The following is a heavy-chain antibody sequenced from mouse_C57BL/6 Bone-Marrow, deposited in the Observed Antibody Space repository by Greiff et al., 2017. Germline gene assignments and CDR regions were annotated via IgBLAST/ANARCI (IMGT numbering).Heavy chain of an antibody. CDR2: ILPGSGST. J-gene: IGHJ3*01. Sequence: QVQLQQSGAELMKPGASVKLSCKASGYTFTGYWIEWVKQRPGHGLEWIGEILPGSGSTNYNEKFKGKATLTADTSSNTAYMQLSSLTTEDSAIYYCSRQIRGAYWGQGTLVTVST. CDR3: SRQIRGAY. CDR1: GYTFTGYW. D-gene: IGHD3-2*02. V-gene: IGHV1-9*01.